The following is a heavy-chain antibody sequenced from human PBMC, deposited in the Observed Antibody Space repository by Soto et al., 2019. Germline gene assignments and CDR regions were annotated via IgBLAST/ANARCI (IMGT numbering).Heavy chain of an antibody. J-gene: IGHJ6*02. CDR2: INPSGGST. CDR3: ARGDWSGYYDRYYGMDV. D-gene: IGHD3-3*01. CDR1: GYTFTSYY. V-gene: IGHV1-46*01. Sequence: ASVKVSCKASGYTFTSYYMHWVRQAPGQGLEWMGIINPSGGSTSYAQKFQGRVTMTRDTSTSTVYMGLSSLRSEDTAVYYCARGDWSGYYDRYYGMDVWGQGTTVTVSS.